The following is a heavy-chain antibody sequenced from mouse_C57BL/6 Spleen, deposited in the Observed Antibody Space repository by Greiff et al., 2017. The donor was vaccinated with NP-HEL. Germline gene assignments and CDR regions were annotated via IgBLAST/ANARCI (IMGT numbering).Heavy chain of an antibody. CDR1: GYTFTSYW. CDR3: ARALYYDYDEGFAY. Sequence: QVQLQQPGAELVKPGASVKMSCKASGYTFTSYWITWVKQRPGQGLEWIGDIYPGSGSTNYNEKSKSKATLTVDTSSSTAYMQLSSLTSEDSAVYYCARALYYDYDEGFAYWGQGTLVTVSA. V-gene: IGHV1-55*01. J-gene: IGHJ3*01. D-gene: IGHD2-4*01. CDR2: IYPGSGST.